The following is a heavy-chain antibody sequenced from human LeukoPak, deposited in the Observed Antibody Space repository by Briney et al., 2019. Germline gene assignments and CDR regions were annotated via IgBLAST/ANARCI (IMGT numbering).Heavy chain of an antibody. CDR3: ADVVVTFA. V-gene: IGHV3-48*04. CDR2: ISSSGSTI. Sequence: QAGGSLRLSCAASGFTFSSYSMNWVRQAPGKGLEWVSYISSSGSTINYADSVKGRFTISRDNAKNSLYLQMNSLRAEDTAVYYCADVVVTFAWGQGTLVTVSS. CDR1: GFTFSSYS. D-gene: IGHD2-21*02. J-gene: IGHJ5*02.